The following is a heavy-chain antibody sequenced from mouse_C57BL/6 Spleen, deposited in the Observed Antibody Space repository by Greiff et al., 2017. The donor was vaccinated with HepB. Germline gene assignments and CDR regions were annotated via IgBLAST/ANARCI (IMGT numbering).Heavy chain of an antibody. CDR2: IDPSDSYT. CDR1: GYTFTSYW. D-gene: IGHD4-1*01. CDR3: ARTGTDWYFDF. V-gene: IGHV1-69*01. J-gene: IGHJ1*03. Sequence: QVQLQQPGAELVMPGASVKLSCKASGYTFTSYWMHWVKQRPGQGLEWIGEIDPSDSYTNYNQKFKGKSTLTVDKSSSTAYMQLSSLTSEDSAVYYFARTGTDWYFDFWGTGTTVTVSS.